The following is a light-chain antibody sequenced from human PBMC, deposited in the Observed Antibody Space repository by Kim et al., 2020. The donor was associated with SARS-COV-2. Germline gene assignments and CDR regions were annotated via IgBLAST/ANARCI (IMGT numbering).Light chain of an antibody. CDR3: QQYYSTVT. CDR1: QSVLYSSNNKNY. V-gene: IGKV4-1*01. CDR2: RAS. J-gene: IGKJ4*01. Sequence: RTTINCKSSQSVLYSSNNKNYLAWYQQKPGQPPKLLIYRASTRESGVPDRFSGSGSGTDFTLTISSLQAEDVAVYYCQQYYSTVTFGGGTKVDIK.